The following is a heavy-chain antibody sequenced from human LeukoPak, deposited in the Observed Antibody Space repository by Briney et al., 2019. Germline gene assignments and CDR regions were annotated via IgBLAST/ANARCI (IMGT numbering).Heavy chain of an antibody. Sequence: PGGSLRLSCSVSGVSVGSILMRWPRQTPGKGLEWVSVIYTNGKDYYAESAKGRFTISRDISKNSLDLQMNRLRADDTAVYYCARDSPTRGIDSWGQGTLVIVSS. CDR2: IYTNGKD. D-gene: IGHD2-15*01. J-gene: IGHJ5*01. CDR3: ARDSPTRGIDS. CDR1: GVSVGSIL. V-gene: IGHV3-53*01.